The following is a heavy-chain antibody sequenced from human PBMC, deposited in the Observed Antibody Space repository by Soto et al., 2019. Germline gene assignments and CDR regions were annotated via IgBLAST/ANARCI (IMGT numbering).Heavy chain of an antibody. CDR3: AKRRQSSWVNMEV. CDR2: ISSSSSTI. CDR1: GLTFRRHS. Sequence: GGSLRLSCPASGLTFRRHSMNWVRQAPGKGLEWVSYISSSSSTIYYADSVKGRFTISRDNAKNSLYLQMNSLRAEDTAVYYCAKRRQSSWVNMEVWGQGTTVTVSS. V-gene: IGHV3-48*01. J-gene: IGHJ6*02. D-gene: IGHD2-2*01.